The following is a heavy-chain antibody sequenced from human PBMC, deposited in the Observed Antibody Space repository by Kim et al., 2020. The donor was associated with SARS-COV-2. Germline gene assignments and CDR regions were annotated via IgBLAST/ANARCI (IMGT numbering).Heavy chain of an antibody. CDR3: AKIIAVAGTGDYYGMDV. CDR2: ISWNSGSI. Sequence: GGSLRLSCAASGFTFDDYAMHWVRQAPGKGLEWVSGISWNSGSIGYADSVKGRFTISRDNAKNSLYLQMNSLRAEDTALYYCAKIIAVAGTGDYYGMDVWGQGTTVTVSS. V-gene: IGHV3-9*01. CDR1: GFTFDDYA. J-gene: IGHJ6*02. D-gene: IGHD6-19*01.